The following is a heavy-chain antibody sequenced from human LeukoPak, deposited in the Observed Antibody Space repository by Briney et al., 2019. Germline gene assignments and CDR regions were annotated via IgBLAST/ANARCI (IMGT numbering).Heavy chain of an antibody. CDR2: INHSGST. J-gene: IGHJ4*02. CDR3: ARALWGSYYFDY. D-gene: IGHD3-16*01. V-gene: IGHV4-34*01. CDR1: GGSFSGYY. Sequence: PSETLSLTCAVYGGSFSGYYWSWIRQPPGKGLEWIGEINHSGSTNYNPSLKSRVTISVDTSKNQFSLKLSSVTAADTAVYYCARALWGSYYFDYWGQGTLVTVSS.